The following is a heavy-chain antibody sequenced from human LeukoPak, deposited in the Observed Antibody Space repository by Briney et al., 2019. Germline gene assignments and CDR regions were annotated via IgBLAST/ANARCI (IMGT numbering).Heavy chain of an antibody. CDR1: GGSISSYY. CDR2: IYYSGST. D-gene: IGHD6-13*01. CDR3: ARAAAGYYMDV. Sequence: SETLSLTCTVSGGSISSYYWSWIRQPPRKGLEWIGYIYYSGSTNYNPSLKSRVTISVDTSKNQFSLKLSSVTAADTAVYYCARAAAGYYMDVWGKGTTVTVSS. J-gene: IGHJ6*03. V-gene: IGHV4-59*01.